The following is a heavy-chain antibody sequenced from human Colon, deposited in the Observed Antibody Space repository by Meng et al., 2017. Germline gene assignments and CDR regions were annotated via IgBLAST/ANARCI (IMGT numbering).Heavy chain of an antibody. V-gene: IGHV4-4*02. CDR3: AREDGSIGFTPAGQ. Sequence: QVHPQECGPGLVKPSGTLSLACAVSGGSIRSTNWWSWIRQPPGKGLEWIGEISQSGSSNYNPSLKSRVTMSLDKFKNHFFLNLSSVSAADTAVYYCAREDGSIGFTPAGQWGQGTLVTVSS. CDR2: ISQSGSS. D-gene: IGHD1-26*01. CDR1: GGSIRSTNW. J-gene: IGHJ1*01.